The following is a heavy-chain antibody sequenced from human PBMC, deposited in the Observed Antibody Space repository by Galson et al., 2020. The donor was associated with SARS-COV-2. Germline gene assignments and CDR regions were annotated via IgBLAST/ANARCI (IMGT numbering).Heavy chain of an antibody. CDR2: IWYDGSNK. D-gene: IGHD5-12*01. V-gene: IGHV3-33*01. Sequence: QLGESLKISCAASGFTFSSYGMHWVRQAPGKGLEWVAVIWYDGSNKYYADSVKGRFTISRDNSKNTLYLQMNSLRAEDTAVYYCARDIPLGGYDSLDYWGQGTLVTVSS. CDR1: GFTFSSYG. J-gene: IGHJ4*02. CDR3: ARDIPLGGYDSLDY.